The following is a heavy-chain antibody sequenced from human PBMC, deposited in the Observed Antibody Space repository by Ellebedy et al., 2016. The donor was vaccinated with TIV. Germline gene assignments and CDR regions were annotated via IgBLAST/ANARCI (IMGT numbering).Heavy chain of an antibody. J-gene: IGHJ4*02. CDR1: GYTFTKYG. CDR2: NSTYNGNT. V-gene: IGHV1-18*01. D-gene: IGHD2-2*01. Sequence: AASVKVSCKASGYTFTKYGLTWVRQAPGQGLEWMGWNSTYNGNTNTVQKFQGRVTMTTDTSTSTAYMELRSLTYDGTAMYYCARVQPHYFDYWGQGAQVTGSP. CDR3: ARVQPHYFDY.